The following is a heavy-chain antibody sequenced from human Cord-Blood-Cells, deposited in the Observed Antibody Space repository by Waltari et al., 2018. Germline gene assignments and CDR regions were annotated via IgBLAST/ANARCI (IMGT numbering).Heavy chain of an antibody. V-gene: IGHV4-34*01. Sequence: QVQLQQWGAGLLKPSETLSLPCAVYGGSFSGYYWSWIRQPPGKGREWIGEINHSGSTNYNPSLKSRVTISVDTSKNQFSLKLSSVTAADTAVYYCATNRYDFLGFDIWGQGTMVTVSS. CDR1: GGSFSGYY. CDR2: INHSGST. CDR3: ATNRYDFLGFDI. J-gene: IGHJ3*02. D-gene: IGHD3-3*01.